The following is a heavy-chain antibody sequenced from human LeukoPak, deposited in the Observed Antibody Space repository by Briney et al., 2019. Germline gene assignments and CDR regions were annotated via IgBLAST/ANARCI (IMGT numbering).Heavy chain of an antibody. CDR2: INHSGST. CDR3: ARRPGSRKFDY. V-gene: IGHV4-34*01. Sequence: SETLSLTCAVYGGSFSGYHWSWIRQPPGKGLEWIGEINHSGSTNYNPSLKSRVTISVDTSKNQFSLKLSSVTAADTAVYYCARRPGSRKFDYWGQGTLVTVSS. D-gene: IGHD2-15*01. CDR1: GGSFSGYH. J-gene: IGHJ4*02.